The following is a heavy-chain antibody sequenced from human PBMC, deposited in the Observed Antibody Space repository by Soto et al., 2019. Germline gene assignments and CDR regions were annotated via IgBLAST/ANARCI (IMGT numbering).Heavy chain of an antibody. V-gene: IGHV3-23*01. J-gene: IGHJ4*02. Sequence: GESLKISCAASEFTFSNYAMSWVRQAPGKGLEWVSSISGSGDSTPYADSVKGRFTISRDNSKNTLYLQMNSLTAEDTAVYYCAKYFALGSPWFDFWGQGTLVTVSS. D-gene: IGHD3-10*01. CDR1: EFTFSNYA. CDR3: AKYFALGSPWFDF. CDR2: ISGSGDST.